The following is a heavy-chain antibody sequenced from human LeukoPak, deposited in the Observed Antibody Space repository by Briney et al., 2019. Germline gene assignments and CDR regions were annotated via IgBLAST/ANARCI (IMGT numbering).Heavy chain of an antibody. CDR1: GFTFSNAW. J-gene: IGHJ4*02. D-gene: IGHD3-10*01. CDR2: IKSKTDGGTT. Sequence: GGSLRLSCAASGFTFSNAWMNWVRRAPGKGLEWVGRIKSKTDGGTTDYAAPVKGRFTISRDDLKNTLHLQMNSLKTEDTAVYYCITPYYYDSGSKWGQGTLVTVSS. V-gene: IGHV3-15*01. CDR3: ITPYYYDSGSK.